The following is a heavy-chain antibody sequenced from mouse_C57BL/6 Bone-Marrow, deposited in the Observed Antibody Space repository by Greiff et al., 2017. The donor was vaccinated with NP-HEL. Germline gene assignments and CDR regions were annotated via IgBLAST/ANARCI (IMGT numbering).Heavy chain of an antibody. Sequence: QVQLKQPGAELVKPGASVKLSCKASGYTFTSYWMHWVKQRPGRGLEWIGRIDPNCGGTKYNEKFKSKATLTVDKPSSTAYMQLSSLTSEDSAVYYWARELRPVRDAMDYWGQGTSVTVSS. CDR1: GYTFTSYW. CDR3: ARELRPVRDAMDY. J-gene: IGHJ4*01. CDR2: IDPNCGGT. D-gene: IGHD1-2*01. V-gene: IGHV1-72*01.